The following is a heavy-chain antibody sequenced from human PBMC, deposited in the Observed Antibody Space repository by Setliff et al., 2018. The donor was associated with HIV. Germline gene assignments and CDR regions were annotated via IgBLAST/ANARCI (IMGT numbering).Heavy chain of an antibody. CDR2: IYHTGTT. V-gene: IGHV4-39*02. CDR1: GASISSSDYF. J-gene: IGHJ5*02. Sequence: SETLSLTCIVSGASISSSDYFWVWIRQPPGKGLEWIGSIYHTGTTSYNRSLQSRVTISVDTSKNHFSLKVNSVTASDTAVYYCTRRAHGRQEHLWDQGTLVTVSS. CDR3: TRRAHGRQEHL.